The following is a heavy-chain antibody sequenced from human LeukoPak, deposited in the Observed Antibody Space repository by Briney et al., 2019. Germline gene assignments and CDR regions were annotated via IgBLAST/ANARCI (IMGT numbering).Heavy chain of an antibody. D-gene: IGHD4-17*01. Sequence: PGGSLRLPCAASGFTFSGFGMHWVRQAPGKGLEWVAFVRYDGRNEWYADSVKGRFTISKDTSTNTLFLQMNSLRVEDTAVYYCAKGGYGSLYFDYWGQGTLVTVSS. V-gene: IGHV3-30*02. CDR3: AKGGYGSLYFDY. J-gene: IGHJ4*02. CDR2: VRYDGRNE. CDR1: GFTFSGFG.